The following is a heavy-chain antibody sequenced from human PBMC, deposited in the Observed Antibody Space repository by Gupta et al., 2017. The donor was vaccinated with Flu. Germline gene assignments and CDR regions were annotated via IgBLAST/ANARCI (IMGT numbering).Heavy chain of an antibody. CDR2: GGT. V-gene: IGHV1-2*04. CDR3: ARGSRSTRQLWLIRDYFDY. D-gene: IGHD5-18*01. J-gene: IGHJ4*02. Sequence: GGTNYAQKFQGWVTMTRDTSISTAYMELSRLRSDDTAVYYCARGSRSTRQLWLIRDYFDYWGQGTLVTVSS.